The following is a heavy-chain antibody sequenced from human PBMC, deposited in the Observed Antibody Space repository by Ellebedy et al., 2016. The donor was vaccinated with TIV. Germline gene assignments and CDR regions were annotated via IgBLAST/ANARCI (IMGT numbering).Heavy chain of an antibody. CDR3: AREGGAYYFDY. CDR1: GGPFSSYA. Sequence: AASVKVSCKASGGPFSSYAISWVRQAPGQGLEWMGRIIPIVGIANYAQNFQGRVTITADKSTRTAYMELRSLRSDDTAVYYCAREGGAYYFDYWGQGTLVTVSS. CDR2: IIPIVGIA. D-gene: IGHD1-26*01. V-gene: IGHV1-69*04. J-gene: IGHJ4*02.